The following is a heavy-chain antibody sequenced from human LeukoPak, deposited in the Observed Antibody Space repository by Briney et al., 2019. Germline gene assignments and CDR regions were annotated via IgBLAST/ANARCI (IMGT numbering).Heavy chain of an antibody. CDR1: GYTFTGYY. V-gene: IGHV1-2*02. CDR3: ARGAGDSGSYYYYYMDV. Sequence: ASVKVSCKASGYTFTGYYMHWARQAPGQGLEWMGWINPNSGGTNYAQKFQGRVTMTRDTSISTAYMELSRLRSDDTAVYYCARGAGDSGSYYYYYMDVWGKGTTVTVSS. J-gene: IGHJ6*03. D-gene: IGHD1-26*01. CDR2: INPNSGGT.